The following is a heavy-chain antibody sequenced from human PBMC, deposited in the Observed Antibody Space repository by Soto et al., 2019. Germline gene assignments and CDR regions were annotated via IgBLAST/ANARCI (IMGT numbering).Heavy chain of an antibody. CDR3: ARTSRFDY. CDR1: GGSFSSYY. CDR2: INHSGST. Sequence: QVQLQQWGAGLLKPSETLSLTCAVYGGSFSSYYWSWIRQPPGKGLEWIGEINHSGSTNYNPSLKRRVTISVDTSKSQFSLKLSYVTAADTAVYYCARTSRFDYWGQGTLVTVSS. J-gene: IGHJ4*02. D-gene: IGHD6-6*01. V-gene: IGHV4-34*01.